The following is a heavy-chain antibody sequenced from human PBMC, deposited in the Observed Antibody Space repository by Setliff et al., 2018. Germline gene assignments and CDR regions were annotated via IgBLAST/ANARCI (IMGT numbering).Heavy chain of an antibody. D-gene: IGHD5-18*01. Sequence: GGSLRLSCAASGFTFSTYAMSWVRQAPGKGLEWVSTIYSGDRNTFYTDSVKGRLTIFRDGSKNTLYLQLKSLRAEDMAVYYCVRDGGTAMVKTYYYGLDVWGQGTTVTVSS. J-gene: IGHJ6*02. CDR3: VRDGGTAMVKTYYYGLDV. CDR2: IYSGDRNT. CDR1: GFTFSTYA. V-gene: IGHV3-23*03.